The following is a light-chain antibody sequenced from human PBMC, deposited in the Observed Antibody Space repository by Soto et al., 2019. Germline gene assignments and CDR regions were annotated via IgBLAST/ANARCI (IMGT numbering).Light chain of an antibody. CDR3: QQYNNWPPWT. CDR1: QSVNSK. CDR2: DAS. J-gene: IGKJ1*01. V-gene: IGKV3-15*01. Sequence: EIVMTQSPSTLSGSPGERATLSWGASQSVNSKLAWYQQKPGQAPRLLIYDASTRATGIPARFSGSGSGTEFTLTISSLQSEDFAVYYCQQYNNWPPWTFGQGTKVDIK.